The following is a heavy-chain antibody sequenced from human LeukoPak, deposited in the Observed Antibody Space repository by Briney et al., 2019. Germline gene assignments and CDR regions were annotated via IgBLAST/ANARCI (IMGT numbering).Heavy chain of an antibody. CDR3: ARDWIRYPYYGMDV. D-gene: IGHD1-14*01. Sequence: GGSLRLSCAASGFTFSSYSMNWVRQAPGKGLEWVSVIYSGGSTYYADSVKGRFTISRHNSKNTLYLQMNSLRAEDTAVYYCARDWIRYPYYGMDVWGQGTTVTVSS. V-gene: IGHV3-53*04. J-gene: IGHJ6*02. CDR1: GFTFSSYS. CDR2: IYSGGST.